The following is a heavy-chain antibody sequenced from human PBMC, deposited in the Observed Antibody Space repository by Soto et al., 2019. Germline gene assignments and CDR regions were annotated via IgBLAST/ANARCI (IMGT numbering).Heavy chain of an antibody. CDR1: GYTFTRSG. Sequence: VSVKVSCKASGYTFTRSGISWVRQAPGQGLEWMGWISTYNGDTNYAQTFQGRVTMTTDTSTSTAYMELRSLRSDDTAVYYCARAGHTIMVGGMDVWGQGTTVTVSS. CDR3: ARAGHTIMVGGMDV. CDR2: ISTYNGDT. V-gene: IGHV1-18*01. D-gene: IGHD3-10*01. J-gene: IGHJ6*02.